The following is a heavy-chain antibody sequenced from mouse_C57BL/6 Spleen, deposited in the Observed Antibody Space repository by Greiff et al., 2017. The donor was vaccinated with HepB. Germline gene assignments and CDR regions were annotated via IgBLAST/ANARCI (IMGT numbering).Heavy chain of an antibody. D-gene: IGHD1-1*01. J-gene: IGHJ4*01. Sequence: QVQLQQPGAELVMPGASVKLSCKASGYTFTSYWMHWVKQRPGQGLEWIGEIDPSDSYTNYNQKFKGKSTLTVDKSSSTAYMQLSSLTSEDSAVYYCARRRPFSTGVEGYAMDYWGQGTSVTVSS. V-gene: IGHV1-69*01. CDR3: ARRRPFSTGVEGYAMDY. CDR1: GYTFTSYW. CDR2: IDPSDSYT.